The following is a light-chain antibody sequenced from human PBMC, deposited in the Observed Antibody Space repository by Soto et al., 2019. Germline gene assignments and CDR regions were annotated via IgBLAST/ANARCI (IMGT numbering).Light chain of an antibody. CDR3: HHHGGSPHE. CDR2: DAP. J-gene: IGKJ1*01. Sequence: EIVLTQSPGTLSLSPGEVATLSCRASEGLTNSYLGWYTHEPGQDTSPLIYDAPSRATGIPDRFSGSGSGREFTLFADSMEPEAFAVYYCHHHGGSPHEFGRGTKVEL. CDR1: EGLTNSY. V-gene: IGKV3-20*01.